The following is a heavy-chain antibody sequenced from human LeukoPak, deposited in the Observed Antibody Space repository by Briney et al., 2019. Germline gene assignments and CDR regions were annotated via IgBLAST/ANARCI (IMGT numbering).Heavy chain of an antibody. CDR2: ISSSSSYI. Sequence: GGSLRLSCAASGFTFSSYSMNWVRQAPGEGLEWVSSISSSSSYIYYADSVKGRFTISRDNAKNSLYLQMNSLRAEDTAVYYCARDDSGMILPAAMIGGFDYWGQGTLVTVSS. V-gene: IGHV3-21*01. CDR3: ARDDSGMILPAAMIGGFDY. CDR1: GFTFSSYS. D-gene: IGHD2-2*01. J-gene: IGHJ4*02.